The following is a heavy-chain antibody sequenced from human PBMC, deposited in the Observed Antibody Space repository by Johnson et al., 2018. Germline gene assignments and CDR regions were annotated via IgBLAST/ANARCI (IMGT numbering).Heavy chain of an antibody. J-gene: IGHJ3*02. CDR3: TKEGSDVDMAMTLGTFHI. CDR1: GGTFNSYT. CDR2: VIPSLGIT. D-gene: IGHD5-24*01. V-gene: IGHV1-69*09. Sequence: QVQLVQSGAEVKKPGSSVKVSCKASGGTFNSYTISWVRQAPGQGLEWMGRVIPSLGITKSAQKFQDRLTISADTSATTAYMELSSLTPEDTAVYYCTKEGSDVDMAMTLGTFHIWGQGTLVTVSS.